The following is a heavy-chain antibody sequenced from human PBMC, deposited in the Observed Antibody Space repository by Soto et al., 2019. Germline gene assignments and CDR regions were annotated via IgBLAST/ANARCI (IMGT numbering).Heavy chain of an antibody. J-gene: IGHJ5*02. CDR2: IYTSGST. Sequence: SQTRSLTCTVSAASISSYYWSWIRQPAAKVLEWIGRIYTSGSTNYNPSLKSRVTMSVDTSKNQFSLNLSSVTAADTAVYYCARARMADWFDPWGQGTLLTVSS. D-gene: IGHD2-8*01. V-gene: IGHV4-4*07. CDR1: AASISSYY. CDR3: ARARMADWFDP.